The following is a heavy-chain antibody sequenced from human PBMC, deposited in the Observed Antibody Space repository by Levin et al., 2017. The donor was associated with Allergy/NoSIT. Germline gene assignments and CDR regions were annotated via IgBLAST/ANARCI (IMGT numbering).Heavy chain of an antibody. J-gene: IGHJ4*02. CDR2: IFYSGST. D-gene: IGHD5-18*01. CDR1: GGSISSYY. Sequence: NTSETLSLTCTVSGGSISSYYWTWIRQPPGKGLEWIGYIFYSGSTRYNSSLKSRVTMSVDTSRNQFSLKLSSVTAADTAVYYCARHASAMATFDSWGQGTLVTVSS. V-gene: IGHV4-59*08. CDR3: ARHASAMATFDS.